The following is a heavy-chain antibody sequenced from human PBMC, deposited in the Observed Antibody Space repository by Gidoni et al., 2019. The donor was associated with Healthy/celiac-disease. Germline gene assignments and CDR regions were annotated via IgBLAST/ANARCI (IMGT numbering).Heavy chain of an antibody. V-gene: IGHV7-4-1*02. CDR2: INTNTGNP. CDR3: AREDCSSTSCLPLGDYYYDYYMDV. CDR1: GYTFTSYA. Sequence: QVQLVQSGSELKKPGASVKVSCKASGYTFTSYAMNWVRQAPGQGLEWMGWINTNTGNPTYAQGFTGRFVFSLDTSVSTAYLQISSLKAEDTAVYYCAREDCSSTSCLPLGDYYYDYYMDVWGKGTTVTVSS. D-gene: IGHD2-2*01. J-gene: IGHJ6*03.